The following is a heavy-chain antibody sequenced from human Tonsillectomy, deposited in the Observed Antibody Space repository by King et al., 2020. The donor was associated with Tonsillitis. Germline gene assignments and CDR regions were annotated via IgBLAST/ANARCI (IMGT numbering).Heavy chain of an antibody. CDR1: GFTVSSNY. D-gene: IGHD3-3*01. CDR3: ARDSTHDFWSGYYDDY. J-gene: IGHJ4*02. Sequence: VQLVESGGGLVQPGGSLRLSCAASGFTVSSNYMSWVRQAPGKGLEWVSVIYSGGSTYYADSVKGRFTISRDNSKNTLYLQMNSLRAEDTAVYYCARDSTHDFWSGYYDDYWGQGTLVTVSS. CDR2: IYSGGST. V-gene: IGHV3-66*01.